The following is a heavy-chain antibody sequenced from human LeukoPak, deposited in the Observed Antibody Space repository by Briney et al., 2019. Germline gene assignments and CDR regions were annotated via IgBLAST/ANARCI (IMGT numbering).Heavy chain of an antibody. Sequence: DPGGSLRLSCAASGFTVSSNYMSWVRQAPGKGLEWVSVIYSGGSTYYADSVKGRFTISRDNSKNTLYLQMNSLRAEDTAVYYCARDRSKHFDWFFDYWGQGSQVTVSP. J-gene: IGHJ4*02. CDR3: ARDRSKHFDWFFDY. CDR1: GFTVSSNY. V-gene: IGHV3-66*01. D-gene: IGHD3-9*01. CDR2: IYSGGST.